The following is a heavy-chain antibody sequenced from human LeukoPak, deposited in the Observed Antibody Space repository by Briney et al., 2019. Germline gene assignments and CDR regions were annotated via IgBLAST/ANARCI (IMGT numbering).Heavy chain of an antibody. V-gene: IGHV3-30*03. J-gene: IGHJ4*02. D-gene: IGHD6-13*01. CDR2: ISYDGSNK. Sequence: GGSLRLSCAASGFTFSSYGMHWVRQAPGKGLEWVAVISYDGSNKYYADSVKGRFTISRDNSKNTLYLQMNSLRAEDTAIYYCARSLPYGTTWYGRSDFWGQGTLVTVSS. CDR1: GFTFSSYG. CDR3: ARSLPYGTTWYGRSDF.